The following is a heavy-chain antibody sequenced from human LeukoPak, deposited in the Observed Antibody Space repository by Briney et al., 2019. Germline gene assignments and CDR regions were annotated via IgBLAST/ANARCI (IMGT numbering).Heavy chain of an antibody. J-gene: IGHJ4*02. CDR3: ASRIVISPTAIETWFDY. V-gene: IGHV4-39*06. Sequence: SETLSLTCTVSGGSVRSSSYFWGWLRQPPGKGPEWIGSVYYTGAMYYNPSLKSRVSISVDTSKNQFTVRLTSVTAADTALYYCASRIVISPTAIETWFDYWGQGTLVTVSS. D-gene: IGHD2-21*01. CDR2: VYYTGAM. CDR1: GGSVRSSSYF.